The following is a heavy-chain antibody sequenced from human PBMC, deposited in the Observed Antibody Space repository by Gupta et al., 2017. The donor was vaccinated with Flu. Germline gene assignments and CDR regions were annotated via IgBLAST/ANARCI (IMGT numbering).Heavy chain of an antibody. CDR1: GGSFSGYY. CDR2: INHSGST. Sequence: QVQLQQWGAGLLKPSETLSLTCAVYGGSFSGYYWSWIRQPPGKGLEWIGEINHSGSTNYNPSLKSRVTISVDTSKNQFSLKLSSVTAADTAVYYCARLKLELRRFLSEQYYFDYWGQGTLVTVAS. J-gene: IGHJ4*02. D-gene: IGHD1-7*01. V-gene: IGHV4-34*01. CDR3: ARLKLELRRFLSEQYYFDY.